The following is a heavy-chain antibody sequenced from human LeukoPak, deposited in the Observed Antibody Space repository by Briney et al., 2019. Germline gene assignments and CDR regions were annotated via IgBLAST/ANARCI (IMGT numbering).Heavy chain of an antibody. CDR1: GGSFSGYY. Sequence: PSETLSLTCAVYGGSFSGYYWSWIRQPPGKGLEWIGEINLSGSTNYNPSLKSRVTISVDTSKNQFSLKLSSVTAADTAVYYCARGPLRSAAGIRRGSDYWGQGTLVTVSS. CDR2: INLSGST. CDR3: ARGPLRSAAGIRRGSDY. J-gene: IGHJ4*02. V-gene: IGHV4-34*01. D-gene: IGHD6-13*01.